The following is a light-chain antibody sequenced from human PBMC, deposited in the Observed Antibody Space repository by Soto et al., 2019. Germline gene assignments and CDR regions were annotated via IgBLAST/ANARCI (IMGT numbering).Light chain of an antibody. CDR3: QQYGTSART. J-gene: IGKJ1*01. Sequence: EIVMTQSPATLSVSPGERSTLSCRASQSVSSNLAWYQQKPGQAPRLLIYDASNRATGIPARFNGSGSGTDFTLTISRVEPEDFAVYYCQQYGTSARTFGQGTKVDIK. CDR1: QSVSSN. V-gene: IGKV3-20*01. CDR2: DAS.